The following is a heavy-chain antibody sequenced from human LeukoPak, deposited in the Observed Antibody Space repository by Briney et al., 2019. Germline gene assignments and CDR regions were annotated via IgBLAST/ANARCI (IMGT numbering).Heavy chain of an antibody. CDR3: ARIMVGATGDY. Sequence: GESLKISCKGSGYIFSTYWIAWVRHMPGKGLEWMGVIYPGDPETRYSPSFQGQVTISADKSISTAYLQWSSLKASDTAVYYCARIMVGATGDYWGQGTLVTVSS. J-gene: IGHJ4*02. D-gene: IGHD1-26*01. CDR1: GYIFSTYW. CDR2: IYPGDPET. V-gene: IGHV5-51*01.